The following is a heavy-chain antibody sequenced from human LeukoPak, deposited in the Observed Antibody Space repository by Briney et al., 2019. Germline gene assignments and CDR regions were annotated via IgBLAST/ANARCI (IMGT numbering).Heavy chain of an antibody. J-gene: IGHJ3*02. V-gene: IGHV3-53*01. CDR2: IYSGGST. CDR3: ARGRPYYYDSSGYYPYDAFDI. D-gene: IGHD3-22*01. CDR1: GFTVSSNY. Sequence: GGSLRLSCAASGFTVSSNYMSWVRQARGKGGEWVSAIYSGGSTYYEDSGKGRFTISRDNSKNPLYLQMNSLRAEDTAVYYCARGRPYYYDSSGYYPYDAFDIWGQGTMVTVSS.